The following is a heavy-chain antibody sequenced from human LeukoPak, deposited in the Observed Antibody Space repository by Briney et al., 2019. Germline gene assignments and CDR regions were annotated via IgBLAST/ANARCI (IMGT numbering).Heavy chain of an antibody. CDR1: GGSVSSGSYY. V-gene: IGHV4-61*01. Sequence: SETLSLACTVSGGSVSSGSYYWSWIRQPPGKGLEWIGYIYYSGGTNYNPSLKSRVTISLDTSKNQFSLKLSSVTAADTAVYYCARRRREGWYFDLWGRGTLVTVSS. J-gene: IGHJ2*01. CDR2: IYYSGGT. CDR3: ARRRREGWYFDL.